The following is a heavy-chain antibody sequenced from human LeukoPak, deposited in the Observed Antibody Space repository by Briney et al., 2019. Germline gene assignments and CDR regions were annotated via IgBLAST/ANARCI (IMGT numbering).Heavy chain of an antibody. J-gene: IGHJ3*02. V-gene: IGHV4-59*01. CDR1: GGSISSYY. Sequence: SETLSLTCTVSGGSISSYYWSWIRQPPGKGLEWIGYIYYSGSTNYNPSLKSRVTISVDTSKNQFSLKLSSVTAADTAVYYCARGAYCGGDCYYGVGAFDIWGQGKMVTVSS. CDR2: IYYSGST. CDR3: ARGAYCGGDCYYGVGAFDI. D-gene: IGHD2-21*02.